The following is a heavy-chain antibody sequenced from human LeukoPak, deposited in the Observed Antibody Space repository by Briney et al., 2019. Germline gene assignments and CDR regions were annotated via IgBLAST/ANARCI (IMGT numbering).Heavy chain of an antibody. CDR3: ARQGRGSRSWFDP. D-gene: IGHD1-26*01. CDR2: IYYSWST. CDR1: GGPINSSSDD. J-gene: IGHJ5*02. V-gene: IGHV4-39*01. Sequence: PSETLSLTCTVSGGPINSSSDDRGGNGKHPGKGVERIVSIYYSWSTYYNPSLKSRVTISVDTSKNQFSLKLSSVTAADTAVYYCARQGRGSRSWFDPWGQGTLVTVSS.